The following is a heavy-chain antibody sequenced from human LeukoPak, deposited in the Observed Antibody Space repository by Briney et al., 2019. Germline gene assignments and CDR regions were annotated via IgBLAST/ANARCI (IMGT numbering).Heavy chain of an antibody. CDR2: ISYDGTNK. CDR1: GFTFNNYG. D-gene: IGHD3-9*01. Sequence: GGSLRLSCAASGFTFNNYGMHWVRQAPGKGLEWVAVISYDGTNKYYADSVKGRFTISRNDSENNLYLQMNSLRPEDTAVYYCAKDPTSYRTIFPVTGSWGQGTLVTVSS. V-gene: IGHV3-30*18. J-gene: IGHJ5*02. CDR3: AKDPTSYRTIFPVTGS.